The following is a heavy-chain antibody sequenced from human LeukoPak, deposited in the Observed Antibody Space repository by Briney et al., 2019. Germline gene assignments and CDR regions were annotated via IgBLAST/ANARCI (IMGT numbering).Heavy chain of an antibody. D-gene: IGHD6-13*01. CDR1: GFIFDDVD. CDR3: AKIVRAAAGHFDY. V-gene: IGHV3-23*01. Sequence: PGGSLRLSCVASGFIFDDVDLSWVRQVPGKGLEWVSAISGSGGSTYYADSVKGRFTISRDNSKNTLYLQMNSLRAEDTAVYYCAKIVRAAAGHFDYWGQGTLVTVSS. J-gene: IGHJ4*02. CDR2: ISGSGGST.